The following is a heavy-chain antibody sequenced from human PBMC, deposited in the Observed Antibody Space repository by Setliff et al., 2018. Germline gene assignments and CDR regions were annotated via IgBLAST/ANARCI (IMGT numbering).Heavy chain of an antibody. D-gene: IGHD3-10*01. CDR2: IYHSGST. CDR1: GGSISSSNW. Sequence: SETLSLTCAVSGGSISSSNWWSWVRQPPGKGLEWIGEIYHSGSTYYNPSLKSRVTISVDTSKNQFSLKLSSVTAADTAVYYCAREDGSGFFVGVAWFDPWGQGTLVTVSS. J-gene: IGHJ5*02. V-gene: IGHV4-4*02. CDR3: AREDGSGFFVGVAWFDP.